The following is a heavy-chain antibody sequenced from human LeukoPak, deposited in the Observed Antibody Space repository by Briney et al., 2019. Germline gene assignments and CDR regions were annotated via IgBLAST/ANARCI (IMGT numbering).Heavy chain of an antibody. CDR2: TSGGGETT. D-gene: IGHD4-17*01. Sequence: GGSLRLSCAASGFTFNNYAMNWVRQAPGKGLEWVSSTSGGGETTYYADSAKGRFTISRDNSQNTLYLQMNSLRDEDTAVYYCARDYADYVGYFFFDYWGQGKLVTVSS. V-gene: IGHV3-23*01. CDR3: ARDYADYVGYFFFDY. J-gene: IGHJ4*02. CDR1: GFTFNNYA.